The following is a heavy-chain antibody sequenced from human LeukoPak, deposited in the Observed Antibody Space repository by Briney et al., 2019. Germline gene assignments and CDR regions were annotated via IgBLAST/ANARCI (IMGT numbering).Heavy chain of an antibody. CDR3: ANMGPSDDDY. J-gene: IGHJ4*02. V-gene: IGHV3-30*18. CDR1: RFTFSSYA. Sequence: GGSLRLSCAASRFTFSSYAMHWVRQAPGKGLEWVAVISYDGSNKYYAVSVKGRFTISRDNSKNTLYLQMNSLRAEDTAVYYCANMGPSDDDYWGQGTLVTVSS. D-gene: IGHD1-1*01. CDR2: ISYDGSNK.